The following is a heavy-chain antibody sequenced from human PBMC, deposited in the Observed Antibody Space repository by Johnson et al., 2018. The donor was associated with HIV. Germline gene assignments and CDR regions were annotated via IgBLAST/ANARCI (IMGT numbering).Heavy chain of an antibody. Sequence: VQLVESGGGLVQPGGSLRLSCTVAGFRFDDYGMSWVRQAPGKGLEWISTINWNGGRRGYVDSLKGRFTISRDNAKNSLYLQMDSLRPEDTALYYCVRGGLGYQNFHDRFDVWGQGTVVTVSS. D-gene: IGHD3-16*02. CDR1: GFRFDDYG. V-gene: IGHV3-20*04. CDR3: VRGGLGYQNFHDRFDV. J-gene: IGHJ3*01. CDR2: INWNGGRR.